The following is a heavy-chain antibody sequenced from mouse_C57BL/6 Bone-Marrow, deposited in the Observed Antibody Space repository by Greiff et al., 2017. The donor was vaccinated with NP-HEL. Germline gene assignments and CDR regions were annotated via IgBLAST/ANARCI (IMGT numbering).Heavy chain of an antibody. Sequence: VKLQESGAELVRPGTSVKVSCKASGYAFTNYLIEWVKQRPGPGLEWIGVINPGSGGTNYNEKFKGKATLTAYKSSSTAYMQLSSLTSEDSAVYFCARGGIYYDYAWFAYWGQGTLVTVSA. CDR1: GYAFTNYL. CDR2: INPGSGGT. V-gene: IGHV1-54*01. J-gene: IGHJ3*01. D-gene: IGHD2-4*01. CDR3: ARGGIYYDYAWFAY.